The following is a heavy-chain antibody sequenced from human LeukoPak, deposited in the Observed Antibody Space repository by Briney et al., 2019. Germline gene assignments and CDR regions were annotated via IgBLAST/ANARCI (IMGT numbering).Heavy chain of an antibody. CDR1: KFTFSNYG. CDR2: VSSDGGTK. D-gene: IGHD6-6*01. V-gene: IGHV3-30*18. J-gene: IGHJ4*02. CDR3: AKDSYPGPSSSSSSFDY. Sequence: GGSLRLSCTASKFTFSNYGMQWVRQAPGKGLEWVAVVSSDGGTKYYADSVKGRFTISRDNSKNTMYLQMNSLRAEDTAVYYCAKDSYPGPSSSSSSFDYWGQGTLVTVSS.